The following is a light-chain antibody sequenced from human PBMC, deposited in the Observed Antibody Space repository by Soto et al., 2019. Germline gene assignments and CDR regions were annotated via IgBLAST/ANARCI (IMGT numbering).Light chain of an antibody. CDR1: QSISSW. J-gene: IGKJ1*01. CDR2: KAS. CDR3: QLYSSYSPWT. Sequence: DIQMTQSPSTLSASVGDRVTITCRASQSISSWLAWYQQRPGKAHKLLIYKASTLESGVPSRFSGSGSGTEFTLTISSLQPDDFATYYCQLYSSYSPWTFGQGTKVEIK. V-gene: IGKV1-5*03.